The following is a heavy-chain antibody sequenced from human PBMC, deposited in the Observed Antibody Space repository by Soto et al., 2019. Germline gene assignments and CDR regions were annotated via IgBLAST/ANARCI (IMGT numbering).Heavy chain of an antibody. V-gene: IGHV3-33*01. J-gene: IGHJ4*02. D-gene: IGHD3-22*01. Sequence: PGGSLRLSCAASGFPFSSYGMHWVRQAPGKGLEWVAVIWYDGSNKYYADSVKGRFTISRDNSKNTLYLQMNSLRAEDTAVYYCARDLSYDSSGYYYDKDPTPFDYWGQGTLVTVSS. CDR3: ARDLSYDSSGYYYDKDPTPFDY. CDR2: IWYDGSNK. CDR1: GFPFSSYG.